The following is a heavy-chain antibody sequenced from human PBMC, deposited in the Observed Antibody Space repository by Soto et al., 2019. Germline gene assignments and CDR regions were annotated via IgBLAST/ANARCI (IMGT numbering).Heavy chain of an antibody. CDR1: DGSVSSGNYY. V-gene: IGHV4-61*01. J-gene: IGHJ4*02. Sequence: PSETLSLTCTVSDGSVSSGNYYWTWIRQPPGKGLEWIGYIYSSGTTLYNPSLKSRVSISVDRSMNQFSLKLSSVTAADTAVYYCARDSLALFGSWGQGTVVTVSS. CDR3: ARDSLALFGS. D-gene: IGHD5-12*01. CDR2: IYSSGTT.